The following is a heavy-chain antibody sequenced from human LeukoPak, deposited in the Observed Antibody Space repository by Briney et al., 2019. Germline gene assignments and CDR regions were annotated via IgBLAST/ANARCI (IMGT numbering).Heavy chain of an antibody. CDR3: AKEGSYSNYPAYNWFDP. CDR2: ISGSGGST. V-gene: IGHV3-23*01. CDR1: GFTFSSYA. D-gene: IGHD4-11*01. Sequence: GGSLRLSCAAFGFTFSSYAMSWVRQAPGKGLEWVSAISGSGGSTYYADSVKGRFTISRDNSKNTLYLQMNSLRAEDTAVYYCAKEGSYSNYPAYNWFDPWGQGTLVTVSS. J-gene: IGHJ5*02.